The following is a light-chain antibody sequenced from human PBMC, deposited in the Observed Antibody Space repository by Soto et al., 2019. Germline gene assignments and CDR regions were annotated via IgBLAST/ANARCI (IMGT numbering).Light chain of an antibody. CDR1: QSVSSSY. V-gene: IGKV3-20*01. CDR3: QQYGSSLYI. Sequence: EIVLTQSPGTLSLSPGERATLSCRASQSVSSSYLAWYQQKPGQAPRLLIYGASSRATGIPDRFSGSGSGTEFTITTSRLESEDFAVYYCQQYGSSLYIFGPGTKLEIK. CDR2: GAS. J-gene: IGKJ2*01.